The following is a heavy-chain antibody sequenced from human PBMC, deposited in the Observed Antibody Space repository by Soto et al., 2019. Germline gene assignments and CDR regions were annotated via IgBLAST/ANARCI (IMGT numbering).Heavy chain of an antibody. CDR1: GGSISSSSYY. Sequence: SETLSLTCTVSGGSISSSSYYWGWIRQPPGKGLEWIGSIYCSGSTYYNPSLKSRVTISVDTSKNQFSLKLSSVTAADTAVYYCASRRGITMVRGVIQLSAFDIWGQGTMVTVSS. CDR3: ASRRGITMVRGVIQLSAFDI. CDR2: IYCSGST. J-gene: IGHJ3*02. D-gene: IGHD3-10*01. V-gene: IGHV4-39*01.